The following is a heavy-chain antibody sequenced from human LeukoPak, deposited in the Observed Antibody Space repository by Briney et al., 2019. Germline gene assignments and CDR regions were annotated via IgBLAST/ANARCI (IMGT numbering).Heavy chain of an antibody. V-gene: IGHV4-30-2*01. CDR1: GGSISSGGYS. CDR3: AGGRITGTIRDAFDI. Sequence: SQTLSLTCAVSGGSISSGGYSWSWIRQPPGKGLEWIGYIYHSGSTYYNPSLKSRVTISVDRSKNQFSLKLSSVTAADTAVYYCAGGRITGTIRDAFDIWGQGTMVTVSS. D-gene: IGHD1-20*01. CDR2: IYHSGST. J-gene: IGHJ3*02.